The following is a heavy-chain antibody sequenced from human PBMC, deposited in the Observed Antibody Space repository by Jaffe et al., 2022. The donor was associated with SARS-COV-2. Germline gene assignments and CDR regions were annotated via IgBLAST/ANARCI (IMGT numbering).Heavy chain of an antibody. CDR3: ATYGGSSRYPPQ. J-gene: IGHJ4*02. V-gene: IGHV3-21*02. D-gene: IGHD2-15*01. CDR2: ISRRSDYT. Sequence: EAQLVESGGGLVNPGGSLRLSCTASGFNFANHTMNWVRQAPGMGLEWVSVISRRSDYTYYGDSVKGRFNVSRDNARNSLFLEMSSLRVDDSGVYYCATYGGSSRYPPQWGQGTRVTVST. CDR1: GFNFANHT.